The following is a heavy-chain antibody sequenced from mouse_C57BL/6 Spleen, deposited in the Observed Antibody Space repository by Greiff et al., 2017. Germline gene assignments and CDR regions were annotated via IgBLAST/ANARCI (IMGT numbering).Heavy chain of an antibody. J-gene: IGHJ3*01. CDR1: GYSIPSGYY. D-gene: IGHD3-1*01. V-gene: IGHV3-6*01. CDR2: ISYDGSN. Sequence: EVKLQESGPGLVKPSQSLSLTCSVTGYSIPSGYYWNWIRQFPGNKLEGMGYISYDGSNKYNPSLKNLISITLDKSKNQFFLKLNSVTTEDTATYYCARDGEIQLGDFFAYWGQGTLVTVSA. CDR3: ARDGEIQLGDFFAY.